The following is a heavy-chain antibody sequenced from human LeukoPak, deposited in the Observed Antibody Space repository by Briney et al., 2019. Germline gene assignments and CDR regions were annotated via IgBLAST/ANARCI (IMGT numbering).Heavy chain of an antibody. CDR1: GFTFRSYS. J-gene: IGHJ4*02. Sequence: GGSLRLSCAASGFTFRSYSMNWVRQAQGKGLEWVSSISSSSSYIYYADSVKGRFTISRDNAKNSLYLQMNSLRAEDTAVYYCARGYCSSTSCYPYYFDYWGQGTLVTVSS. CDR3: ARGYCSSTSCYPYYFDY. CDR2: ISSSSSYI. V-gene: IGHV3-21*01. D-gene: IGHD2-2*01.